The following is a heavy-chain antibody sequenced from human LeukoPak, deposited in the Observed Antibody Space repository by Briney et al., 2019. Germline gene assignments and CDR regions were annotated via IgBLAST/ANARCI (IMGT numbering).Heavy chain of an antibody. Sequence: GESLKISCQVSGYIFTHYWIGWVRQMPGKGLEWMGIIYPGESDTRYSQSFQGQVTISADKSISTAYLQWSSLKASDTAMYYCARKSGRAFDIWGQGTMVTVSS. CDR3: ARKSGRAFDI. V-gene: IGHV5-51*01. J-gene: IGHJ3*02. D-gene: IGHD2-15*01. CDR2: IYPGESDT. CDR1: GYIFTHYW.